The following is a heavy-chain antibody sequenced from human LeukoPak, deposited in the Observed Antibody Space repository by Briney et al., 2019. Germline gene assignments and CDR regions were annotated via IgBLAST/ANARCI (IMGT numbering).Heavy chain of an antibody. J-gene: IGHJ4*02. CDR2: ISAYNGNT. CDR1: GDTFIRYG. Sequence: ASVKVSCKASGDTFIRYGISWVRQAPGQGLEWMGWISAYNGNTNYAQKLQGRVTMTTDTSTSTAYMELRSLRSDDTAVYYCARGIQLWLGPDYWGQGTLVTVSS. V-gene: IGHV1-18*01. D-gene: IGHD5-18*01. CDR3: ARGIQLWLGPDY.